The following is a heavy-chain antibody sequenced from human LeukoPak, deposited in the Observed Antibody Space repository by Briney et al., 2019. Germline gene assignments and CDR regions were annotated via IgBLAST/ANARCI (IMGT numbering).Heavy chain of an antibody. V-gene: IGHV4-39*01. Sequence: SETLSLTCTVSGGSISSSGYYWGWIRQPPGKGLEWIGSIYYSGSTYYNPSLKSRVTISVDTSKNQFSLKLSSVTAADTAVYYCARVTMVRGAIIDYWGQGTLVTVSS. CDR1: GGSISSSGYY. CDR3: ARVTMVRGAIIDY. CDR2: IYYSGST. J-gene: IGHJ4*02. D-gene: IGHD3-10*01.